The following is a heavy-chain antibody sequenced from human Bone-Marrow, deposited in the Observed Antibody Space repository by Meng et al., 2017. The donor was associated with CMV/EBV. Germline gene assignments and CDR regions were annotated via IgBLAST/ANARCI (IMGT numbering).Heavy chain of an antibody. CDR3: ARVWYETSCYTHCYYYGMDV. CDR2: IRSKANSYAT. V-gene: IGHV3-73*01. Sequence: GESLKISCAASGFTFSGSAMHWVRQASGKGLEWVGRIRSKANSYATAYAASVKGRFTISRDDSKNTAYLQMNSLKTEDTAVYYCARVWYETSCYTHCYYYGMDVWGQGTTVTVSS. D-gene: IGHD2-2*02. CDR1: GFTFSGSA. J-gene: IGHJ6*02.